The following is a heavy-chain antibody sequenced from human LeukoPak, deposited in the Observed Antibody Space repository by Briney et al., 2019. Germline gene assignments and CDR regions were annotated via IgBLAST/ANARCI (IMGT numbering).Heavy chain of an antibody. D-gene: IGHD1-26*01. CDR3: ARPLLSLDY. CDR1: GFTFSDYW. CDR2: IKQDGSEK. V-gene: IGHV3-7*03. Sequence: PGGSLRLSCTASGFTFSDYWMAWVRQAPGKGLEWVANIKQDGSEKYYVDSMKGRFTISRDNAKNSLYLQMNSLRAEDTAVYYCARPLLSLDYWGQGTLVTVSS. J-gene: IGHJ4*02.